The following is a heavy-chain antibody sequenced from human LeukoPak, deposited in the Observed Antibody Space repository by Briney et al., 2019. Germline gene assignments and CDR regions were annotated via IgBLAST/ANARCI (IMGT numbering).Heavy chain of an antibody. CDR2: IYYSGST. CDR1: GGSISSGGYY. CDR3: ARGIPYYYDSSGYYYFDY. D-gene: IGHD3-22*01. V-gene: IGHV4-31*03. J-gene: IGHJ4*02. Sequence: SQTLSLTCTVSGGSISSGGYYWSWIRQHPGKGLEWIGYIYYSGSTYYNPSLKSRVTISVDTSKHQFSLKLSSVTAADTAVYYCARGIPYYYDSSGYYYFDYWGQGTLVTVSS.